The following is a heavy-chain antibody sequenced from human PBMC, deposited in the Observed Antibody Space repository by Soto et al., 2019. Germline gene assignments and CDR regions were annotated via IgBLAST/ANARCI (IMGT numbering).Heavy chain of an antibody. V-gene: IGHV1-69*01. CDR2: IIPISGTA. Sequence: QVQLVQSGAEVKKPGSSVKVSCKASGGTFSSYAISWVRQAPGQGLEWMGGIIPISGTANYVQKFQGRVTIAADESTSTAYMELSSLRSEETAVYYCARSQGSSTSLEVYYYYYYGMDVWGQGTTVTVSS. CDR3: ARSQGSSTSLEVYYYYYYGMDV. CDR1: GGTFSSYA. D-gene: IGHD2-2*01. J-gene: IGHJ6*02.